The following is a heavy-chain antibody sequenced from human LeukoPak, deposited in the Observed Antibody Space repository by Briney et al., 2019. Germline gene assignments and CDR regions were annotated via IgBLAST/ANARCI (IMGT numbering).Heavy chain of an antibody. CDR1: GGSISSYY. CDR3: ARVRSSSSWTLPYYLDY. D-gene: IGHD6-13*01. V-gene: IGHV4-59*01. Sequence: SETLSLTCTVSGGSISSYYWSWIRQPPGKGLEWIGYIYYSGSTNYNPSPKSRVTISVDTSKNQFSLKLSSVTAADTAVYYCARVRSSSSWTLPYYLDYWGQGTLVTVSS. J-gene: IGHJ4*02. CDR2: IYYSGST.